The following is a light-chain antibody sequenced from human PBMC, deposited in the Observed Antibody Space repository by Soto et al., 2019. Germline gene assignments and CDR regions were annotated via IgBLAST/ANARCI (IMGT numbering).Light chain of an antibody. J-gene: IGKJ5*01. V-gene: IGKV1-16*02. Sequence: DIQMTQSPSSLSASVGDRVTITCRASQAIANYLAWFQQKPGKATKSLIYAASTLQSGVPSKFSGSGSGTDLTLTISSLQPEDSATYYCQQYDSYPMTFGQGTRLEI. CDR2: AAS. CDR3: QQYDSYPMT. CDR1: QAIANY.